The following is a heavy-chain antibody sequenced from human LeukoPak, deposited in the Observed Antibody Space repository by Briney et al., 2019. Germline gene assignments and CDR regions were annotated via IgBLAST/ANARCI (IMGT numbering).Heavy chain of an antibody. D-gene: IGHD3-22*01. J-gene: IGHJ3*02. CDR3: ARGNPYDSSGYYRDAFDI. CDR1: GGSFSGYY. CDR2: INHSGST. V-gene: IGHV4-34*01. Sequence: SETLSLTCAVYGGSFSGYYWSWIRQPPGKGLEWIGEINHSGSTNYNPSLNSRVTISVDTSKNQFSLKLSSVTAADTAVYYCARGNPYDSSGYYRDAFDIWGQGTMVTVSS.